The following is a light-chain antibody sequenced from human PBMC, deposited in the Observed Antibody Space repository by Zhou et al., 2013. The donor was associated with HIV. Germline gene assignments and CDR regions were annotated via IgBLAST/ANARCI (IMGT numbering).Light chain of an antibody. V-gene: IGKV3-11*01. CDR2: DAS. Sequence: EIVLTQSPATLSLSPGERATLSCRASQSVSSYLTWYQQKPGQAPRLLIYDASTRATGIPDRFSGSGSGTEFTLTITRLEPEDFAVYSCQQYDDWPPWTFGQGTKVEIK. CDR3: QQYDDWPPWT. J-gene: IGKJ1*01. CDR1: QSVSSY.